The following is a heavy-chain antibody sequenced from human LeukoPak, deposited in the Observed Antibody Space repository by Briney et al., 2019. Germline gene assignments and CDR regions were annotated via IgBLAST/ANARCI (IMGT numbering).Heavy chain of an antibody. CDR2: IYYSGST. CDR1: GASISSYY. CDR3: ARDEPVRYSSGWARFDY. V-gene: IGHV4-59*01. D-gene: IGHD6-19*01. J-gene: IGHJ4*02. Sequence: PSETLSLTCTVSGASISSYYWNWIRQPPGKGLEWIGYIYYSGSTNYNPSLKSRVTISVDTSKNQFSLKLSSVTAADTAVYYCARDEPVRYSSGWARFDYWGQGTLVTVSS.